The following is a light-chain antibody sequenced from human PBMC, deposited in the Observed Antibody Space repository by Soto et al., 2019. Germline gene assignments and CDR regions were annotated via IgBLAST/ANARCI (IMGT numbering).Light chain of an antibody. Sequence: EIGLPQSPGPLSLSPGERATLSCTASQSVSSNLAWYQQKPCQAPRLLIYGASTSATGIPARFSGSGPGTDFTLTISSLQSDDFAVYYGQPYNNWPPITFGQGTRLEIK. V-gene: IGKV3-15*01. CDR1: QSVSSN. CDR2: GAS. CDR3: QPYNNWPPIT. J-gene: IGKJ5*01.